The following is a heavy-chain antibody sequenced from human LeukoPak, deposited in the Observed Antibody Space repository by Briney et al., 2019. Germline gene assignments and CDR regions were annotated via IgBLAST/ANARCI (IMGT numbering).Heavy chain of an antibody. CDR2: IFPIFGTA. V-gene: IGHV1-69*05. CDR1: GGTFSSYA. D-gene: IGHD3-22*01. CDR3: ARVPNHYYDSSGYSDY. Sequence: ASVKVSCKASGGTFSSYAISWVRQAPGQGLEWMGGIFPIFGTANYAQKFQGRVTITTDESTSTAYMELSSLRSEDTAVYYCARVPNHYYDSSGYSDYWGQGTLVTVSS. J-gene: IGHJ4*02.